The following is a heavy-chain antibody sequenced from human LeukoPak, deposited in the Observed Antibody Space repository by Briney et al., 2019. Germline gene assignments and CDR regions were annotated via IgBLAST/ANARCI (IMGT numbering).Heavy chain of an antibody. CDR2: INHSGST. CDR1: GGSFSGYY. J-gene: IGHJ4*02. D-gene: IGHD6-13*01. CDR3: ARSSYSSSWYSDY. V-gene: IGHV4-34*01. Sequence: SETLSLTCAVYGGSFSGYYWSWIRQSPGKGLEWIGEINHSGSTNYNPSLKSRVTISVDTSKNQFSLKLSSVTAADTAVYYCARSSYSSSWYSDYWGQGTLVTVSS.